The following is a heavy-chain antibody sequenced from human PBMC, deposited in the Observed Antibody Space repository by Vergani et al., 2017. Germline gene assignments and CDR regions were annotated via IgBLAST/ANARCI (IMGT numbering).Heavy chain of an antibody. CDR2: IDGDDDT. CDR1: GFSLTTYGMR. V-gene: IGHV2-70*04. D-gene: IGHD3-22*01. J-gene: IGHJ4*02. Sequence: QVTLKESGPALVKPTQTLTLTCTFSGFSLTTYGMRVSWIRQPPGKALECLVRIDGDDDTYYRTSLRTRLTISKDTFKIQVTLTMTNMDPVDTATYYCARTLSASRGYYLDYWGQGTLVTVSS. CDR3: ARTLSASRGYYLDY.